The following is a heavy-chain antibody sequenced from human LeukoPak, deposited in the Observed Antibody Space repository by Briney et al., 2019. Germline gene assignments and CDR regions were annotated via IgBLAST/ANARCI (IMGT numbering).Heavy chain of an antibody. CDR2: IYYSGST. V-gene: IGHV4-30-4*01. D-gene: IGHD3-9*01. Sequence: SQTLSLTCTVSGGSISSGDYYWSWIRQPPGKGLEWIGYIYYSGSTYYNPSLKSRVTISVDTSKNQFSLKLSSVTAADTAVYYCARATLSDILTARGYFDYWGQGTLVTVSS. CDR3: ARATLSDILTARGYFDY. J-gene: IGHJ4*02. CDR1: GGSISSGDYY.